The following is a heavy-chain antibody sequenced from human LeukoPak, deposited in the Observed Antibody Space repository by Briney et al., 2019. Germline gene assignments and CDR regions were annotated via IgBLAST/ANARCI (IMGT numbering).Heavy chain of an antibody. V-gene: IGHV3-23*01. CDR2: ISGSGGST. CDR3: AKGSSYGSGSYYNRKHYFDY. D-gene: IGHD3-10*01. J-gene: IGHJ4*02. CDR1: GFTFSSYA. Sequence: GGSLRLSCAASGFTFSSYAMSWVRQAPGKGLEWVSAISGSGGSTYYADSVKGRFAISRDNSKNTLYLQMNSLRAEDTAVYYRAKGSSYGSGSYYNRKHYFDYWGQGTLVTVSS.